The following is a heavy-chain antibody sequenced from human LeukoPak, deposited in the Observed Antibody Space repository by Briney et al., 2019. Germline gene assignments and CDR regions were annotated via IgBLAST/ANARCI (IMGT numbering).Heavy chain of an antibody. V-gene: IGHV4-34*01. Sequence: SETLSLTCAVYGGSFSGYYWSWIRQPPRKGLEWIGEINLGGSTNYNPSLKSRVTISVDTSKNQFSLRLSSVTAADTAVYYRARVPRIVGATSPWGQGTLVTVSS. CDR1: GGSFSGYY. CDR2: INLGGST. J-gene: IGHJ5*02. CDR3: ARVPRIVGATSP. D-gene: IGHD1-26*01.